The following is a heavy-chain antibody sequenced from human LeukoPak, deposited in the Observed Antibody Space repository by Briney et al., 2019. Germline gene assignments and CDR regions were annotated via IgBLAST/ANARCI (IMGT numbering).Heavy chain of an antibody. V-gene: IGHV4-39*07. CDR2: IYYNGIT. CDR3: ARGPRPHYYDSSGYFFAY. Sequence: SETLSLTCTVSGGSINTIIYYWGWIRQPPGKGLEWIGSIYYNGITYYTPSLRSRVTISVDTSKNQFSLKLSSVTAADTAVYYCARGPRPHYYDSSGYFFAYWGQGTLVTVSS. CDR1: GGSINTIIYY. J-gene: IGHJ4*02. D-gene: IGHD3-22*01.